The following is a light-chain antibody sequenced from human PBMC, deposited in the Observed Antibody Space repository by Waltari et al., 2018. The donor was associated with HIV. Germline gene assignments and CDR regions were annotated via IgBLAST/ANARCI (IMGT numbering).Light chain of an antibody. Sequence: QSALTQPASVSGSPGQSITISCTGTSSDVGGYNYVSWYQQHPGKAPKLMLYEVSNRPSVVSNRFSGSKAGNTASLTISGLQAEDEADYYCGSYTSSSTLYVFGTGTKVIVL. CDR3: GSYTSSSTLYV. CDR1: SSDVGGYNY. CDR2: EVS. J-gene: IGLJ1*01. V-gene: IGLV2-14*01.